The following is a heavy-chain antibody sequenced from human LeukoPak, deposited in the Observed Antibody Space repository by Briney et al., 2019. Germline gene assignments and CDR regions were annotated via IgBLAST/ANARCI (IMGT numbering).Heavy chain of an antibody. CDR2: ITTYNGNT. J-gene: IGHJ4*02. CDR1: GYTFTSYG. Sequence: GASVKVSCKTSGYTFTSYGISWVRQAPGQGLEWMGWITTYNGNTHYAQSLQGRVTMTTDTSTSTAYMELRSLRSEDTAVYYCATAPEKLLDYWGQGTLVTVSS. D-gene: IGHD4-23*01. V-gene: IGHV1-18*01. CDR3: ATAPEKLLDY.